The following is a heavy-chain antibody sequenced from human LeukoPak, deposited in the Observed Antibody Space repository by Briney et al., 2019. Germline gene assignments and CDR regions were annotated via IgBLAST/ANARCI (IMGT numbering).Heavy chain of an antibody. CDR1: GFTFSSYS. V-gene: IGHV3-48*01. CDR3: ARDFALYCSGGSCPIDY. CDR2: ISSSSSTI. D-gene: IGHD2-15*01. J-gene: IGHJ4*02. Sequence: GGSLRLSCAASGFTFSSYSMNWVRQAPGKGLEWVSYISSSSSTIYYADSVEGRFTISRDNAKNSLYLQMNSLRAEDTAVYYCARDFALYCSGGSCPIDYWGQGTLVTVSS.